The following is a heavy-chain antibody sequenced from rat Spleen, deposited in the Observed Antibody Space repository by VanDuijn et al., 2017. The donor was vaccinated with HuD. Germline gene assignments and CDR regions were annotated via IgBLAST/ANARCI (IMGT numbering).Heavy chain of an antibody. CDR2: ISYDGSST. V-gene: IGHV5-7*01. CDR3: ASPSAAPFAY. CDR1: GFTFSDYN. D-gene: IGHD3-1*01. J-gene: IGHJ3*01. Sequence: EVQLVESGGGLVQPGRSLKLSCAASGFTFSDYNMAWVRQAPKKGLEWVATISYDGSSTYYRDSVKGRFTISRDNAKSTLYLQMDSLRSEDTATYYCASPSAAPFAYWGQGTLVTVSS.